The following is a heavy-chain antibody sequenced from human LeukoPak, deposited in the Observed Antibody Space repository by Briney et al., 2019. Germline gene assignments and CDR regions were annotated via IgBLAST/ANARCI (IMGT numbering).Heavy chain of an antibody. CDR2: IVVGSGNT. CDR3: ASGRHYYGSGSYYNGPTGAYFDY. J-gene: IGHJ4*02. V-gene: IGHV1-58*02. D-gene: IGHD3-10*01. Sequence: ASVTVSCKASGFTFTSSAMQWVRQARGQRLEWIGWIVVGSGNTNYAQKFQERVTITRDMSTSTAYTELSSLKASDTAMYYCASGRHYYGSGSYYNGPTGAYFDYWGQGTLVTVSS. CDR1: GFTFTSSA.